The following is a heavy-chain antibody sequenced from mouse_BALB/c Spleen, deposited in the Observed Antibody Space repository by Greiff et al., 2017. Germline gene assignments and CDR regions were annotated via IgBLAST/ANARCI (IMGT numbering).Heavy chain of an antibody. V-gene: IGHV14-3*02. Sequence: EVQLQQSGAELVKPGASVKLSCTASGFNIKDTYMHWVKQRPEQGLEWIGRIDPANGNTKYDPKFQGKATITADTSSNTAYLQLSSLTSEDTAVYYCARSITGVAMDYWGQGTSVTVSS. CDR1: GFNIKDTY. D-gene: IGHD1-2*01. CDR2: IDPANGNT. J-gene: IGHJ4*01. CDR3: ARSITGVAMDY.